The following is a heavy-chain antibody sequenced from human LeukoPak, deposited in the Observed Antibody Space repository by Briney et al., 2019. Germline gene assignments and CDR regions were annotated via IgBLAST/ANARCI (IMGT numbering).Heavy chain of an antibody. V-gene: IGHV3-23*01. D-gene: IGHD2-2*01. CDR3: AKVRDCSSTSCYLSGAFDI. J-gene: IGHJ3*02. Sequence: GGSLRLSCAASGFTFSSYAMSWVRQAPGKGLEWVSAISGSGGSTYYADSVEGRFTISRDNSKNTLYLQMNSLRAEDTAVYYCAKVRDCSSTSCYLSGAFDIWGQGTMVTVSS. CDR1: GFTFSSYA. CDR2: ISGSGGST.